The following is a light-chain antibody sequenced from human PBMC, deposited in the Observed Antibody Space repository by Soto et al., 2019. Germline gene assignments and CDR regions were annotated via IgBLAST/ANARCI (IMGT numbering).Light chain of an antibody. Sequence: QSALTQPPSASGSPGQSVTISCTGTSSDVGGYNYVSWYQQHPGKAPKVIIYEVSKRPSGVPDRFSGSKSGSTASLTVSGLQAEDEDDYYCQSFDVSVNDLYVFGTGTKVTVL. V-gene: IGLV2-8*01. CDR2: EVS. J-gene: IGLJ1*01. CDR1: SSDVGGYNY. CDR3: QSFDVSVNDLYV.